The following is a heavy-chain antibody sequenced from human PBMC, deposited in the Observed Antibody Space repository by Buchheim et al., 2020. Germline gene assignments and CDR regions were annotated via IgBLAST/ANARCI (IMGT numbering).Heavy chain of an antibody. CDR2: IYSGGST. CDR1: GFTVSSNY. CDR3: ASKDIVVVPAAIGVAAYYYGMDV. Sequence: EVQLVESGGGLVQPGGSLRLSCAASGFTVSSNYMSWVRQAPGKGLEWVSVIYSGGSTYYADSVKGRFTISRDTSKNTLYLQMNSLRAEDTAVYYCASKDIVVVPAAIGVAAYYYGMDVWGQGTT. V-gene: IGHV3-66*02. J-gene: IGHJ6*02. D-gene: IGHD2-2*02.